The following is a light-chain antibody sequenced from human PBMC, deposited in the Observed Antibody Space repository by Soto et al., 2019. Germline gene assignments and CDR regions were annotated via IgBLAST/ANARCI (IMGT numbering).Light chain of an antibody. CDR3: AAWDDGLNGQR. V-gene: IGLV1-44*01. J-gene: IGLJ2*01. Sequence: QPLLTQSPSASGTPGQRVTISCSGGTSNIGRNTVNWYQQLPRTAPKLLIYSNNLRPSGVPDRFSGSKSGTSASLAISGLQSEDEADYYCAAWDDGLNGQRFGGGTKLTVL. CDR1: TSNIGRNT. CDR2: SNN.